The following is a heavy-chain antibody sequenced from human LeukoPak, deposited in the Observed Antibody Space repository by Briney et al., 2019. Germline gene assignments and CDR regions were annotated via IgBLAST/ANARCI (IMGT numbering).Heavy chain of an antibody. D-gene: IGHD3-10*01. CDR3: ARGVSGYPRGYYYYYYMDV. CDR1: GYTFTSYD. J-gene: IGHJ6*03. V-gene: IGHV1-8*01. Sequence: ASVKVSCKASGYTFTSYDINWVRQATGQGLEWMGWMNPNSGNTGYAQKFQGRVTMTRNTSISTAYMELSSLRSEDTAVYYCARGVSGYPRGYYYYYYMDVWGKGTTVTISS. CDR2: MNPNSGNT.